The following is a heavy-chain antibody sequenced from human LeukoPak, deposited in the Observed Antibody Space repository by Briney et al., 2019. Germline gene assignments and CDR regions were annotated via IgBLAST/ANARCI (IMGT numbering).Heavy chain of an antibody. Sequence: SETLSLTCTVSGDSMSDYYWSWIRQPAGRGLEWIGRFYTSEIINYNPSLQSRVTMSVDTSKNQFSLRLTSVTAADTAVYYCVRQPIGELGNYDYYGLDVWGQGTTVIVSS. CDR3: VRQPIGELGNYDYYGLDV. CDR1: GDSMSDYY. CDR2: FYTSEII. J-gene: IGHJ6*02. V-gene: IGHV4-4*07. D-gene: IGHD7-27*01.